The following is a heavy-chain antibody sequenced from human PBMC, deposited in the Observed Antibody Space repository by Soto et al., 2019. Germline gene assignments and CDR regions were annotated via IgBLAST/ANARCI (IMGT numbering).Heavy chain of an antibody. CDR1: GFTFSSYW. CDR2: INTDGTST. V-gene: IGHV3-74*01. CDR3: VRDSWQLVGVHYNYLGMDA. Sequence: EVQLMESGGGLVQPGGSLRLSCAASGFTFSSYWMHWVRQAPGKGLVWVSRINTDGTSTSYADSVKGRFTMSRDNAKNTLHLQMNSLRSEDTAVYYCVRDSWQLVGVHYNYLGMDAWGQGTTVTVSS. D-gene: IGHD3-16*01. J-gene: IGHJ6*02.